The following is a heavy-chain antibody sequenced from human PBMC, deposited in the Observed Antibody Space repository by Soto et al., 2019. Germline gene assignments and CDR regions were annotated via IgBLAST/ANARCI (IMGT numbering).Heavy chain of an antibody. V-gene: IGHV1-18*01. D-gene: IGHD2-2*01. J-gene: IGHJ5*02. CDR1: GYTFSNYG. Sequence: ASVKVSCKTSGYTFSNYGITWVRQAPGQPLEWLGWISLYSDGANYAQKFQGRVSMTTDTSTTTAYMELRSLRSDDTAVYYCARVVPGAEAWFGPWGQGTLVTVSS. CDR3: ARVVPGAEAWFGP. CDR2: ISLYSDGA.